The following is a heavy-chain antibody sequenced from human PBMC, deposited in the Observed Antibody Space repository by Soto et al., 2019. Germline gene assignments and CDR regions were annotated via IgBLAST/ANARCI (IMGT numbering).Heavy chain of an antibody. J-gene: IGHJ6*02. V-gene: IGHV1-69*13. D-gene: IGHD3-3*01. CDR1: GGTFSSYA. Sequence: AASVKVSCKASGGTFSSYAISWVRQAPGQGLEWMGGIIPIFGTANYAQKFQGRVTITADESTSTAYMELSSLRSEDTAVYYCARGVSTXFGVVIPQNYYYYGMDVWGQGTTVTVSS. CDR2: IIPIFGTA. CDR3: ARGVSTXFGVVIPQNYYYYGMDV.